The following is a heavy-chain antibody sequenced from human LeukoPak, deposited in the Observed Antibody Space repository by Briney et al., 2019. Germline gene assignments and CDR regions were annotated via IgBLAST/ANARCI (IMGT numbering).Heavy chain of an antibody. CDR3: ASWEPQASDY. Sequence: PRASVKVSCKASGGTFSSYAISWVRQAPGQGLEWMGGIIPIFGTANYAQKFQGRVTITADKSTSTAYMELSSLRSEDTAVYYCASWEPQASDYWGQGTLVTVSS. J-gene: IGHJ4*02. CDR1: GGTFSSYA. D-gene: IGHD1-26*01. CDR2: IIPIFGTA. V-gene: IGHV1-69*06.